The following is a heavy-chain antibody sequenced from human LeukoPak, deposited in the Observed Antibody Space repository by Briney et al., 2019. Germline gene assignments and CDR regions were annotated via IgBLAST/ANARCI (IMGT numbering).Heavy chain of an antibody. Sequence: GGSLRLSCAASGFTVSNNYMSWVRQAPGKGLEWVSLIYSGGSTYYADSVKGRFTISRHNSDHTLYLQMSSLRPEDTAVYYCARGWDYSSSGFYFSYAMDVWGQGTTVTVSS. CDR3: ARGWDYSSSGFYFSYAMDV. J-gene: IGHJ6*02. CDR1: GFTVSNNY. V-gene: IGHV3-53*04. CDR2: IYSGGST. D-gene: IGHD3-22*01.